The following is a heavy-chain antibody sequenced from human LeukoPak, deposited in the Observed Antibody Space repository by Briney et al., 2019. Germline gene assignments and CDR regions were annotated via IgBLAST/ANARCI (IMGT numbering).Heavy chain of an antibody. J-gene: IGHJ4*02. CDR1: GYTFTSYG. Sequence: ASVKVSCKASGYTFTSYGISWVRQAPGQGLEWMGWISAYNGNTNYAQKLQGRVTMTTDTSTSTAYMELRSLRSDDTAVYYCARDYHYDSSGYYYRPSQLDYWGQGTLGTVSS. CDR3: ARDYHYDSSGYYYRPSQLDY. CDR2: ISAYNGNT. V-gene: IGHV1-18*01. D-gene: IGHD3-22*01.